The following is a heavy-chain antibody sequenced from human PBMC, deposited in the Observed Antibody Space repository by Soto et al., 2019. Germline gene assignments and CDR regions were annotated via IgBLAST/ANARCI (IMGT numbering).Heavy chain of an antibody. CDR3: PGIKWTRSVFPFDY. V-gene: IGHV4-34*01. J-gene: IGHJ4*02. CDR1: GGSFSSYY. Sequence: SETLSLTCTIYGGSFSSYYWSWIRQPPGKGLEWIGEINDSGSTNYNPSLKSRVTISVHTSKNQFSLRLSSVTAADTAVYYCPGIKWTRSVFPFDYWGQGTLVTVSS. D-gene: IGHD2-21*01. CDR2: INDSGST.